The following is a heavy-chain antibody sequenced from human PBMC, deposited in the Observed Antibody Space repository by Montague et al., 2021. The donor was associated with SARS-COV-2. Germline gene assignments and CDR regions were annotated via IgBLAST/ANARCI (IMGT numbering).Heavy chain of an antibody. J-gene: IGHJ2*01. CDR3: AGDRGRFWHFDL. D-gene: IGHD5-12*01. Sequence: SETLSLNCTVSGGSISSYYWNWIRQSPGKGLEWIGYIYYSGSTKYNPSLKSRVTISVDTSKSQMSLRLNSVTAAHTAVYYCAGDRGRFWHFDLWGRGTLVTVSS. CDR1: GGSISSYY. V-gene: IGHV4-59*01. CDR2: IYYSGST.